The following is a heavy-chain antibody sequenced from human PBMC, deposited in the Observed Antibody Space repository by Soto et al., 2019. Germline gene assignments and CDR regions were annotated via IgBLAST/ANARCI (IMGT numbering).Heavy chain of an antibody. D-gene: IGHD3-10*01. J-gene: IGHJ3*02. CDR3: ARGSSGGLLWFGEPIDAFDI. CDR1: GFTFSSYY. Sequence: GSLRLSCAASGFTFSSYYMNWVRQAPGKGLEWVSSITSRSTYIYYADSVKGRFTVSRDNAKNSLYLQMSSLRAEDTAVYYCARGSSGGLLWFGEPIDAFDIWGQGTMVTVSS. V-gene: IGHV3-21*01. CDR2: ITSRSTYI.